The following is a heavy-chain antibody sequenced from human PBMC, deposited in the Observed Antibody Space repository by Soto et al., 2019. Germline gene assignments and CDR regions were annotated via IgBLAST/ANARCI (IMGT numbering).Heavy chain of an antibody. J-gene: IGHJ3*02. V-gene: IGHV1-18*01. D-gene: IGHD3-9*01. CDR1: AYTFTIYD. CDR3: ARDRHMLTGYYNLSVLDI. Sequence: ASVKVSFKASAYTFTIYDISLVRQPPGQGLAWRGWINANIGPTNYAQKFEGRVTITTDESTSTAYMELSSLRSDDTAVYYCARDRHMLTGYYNLSVLDIWGQGTMVTVSS. CDR2: INANIGPT.